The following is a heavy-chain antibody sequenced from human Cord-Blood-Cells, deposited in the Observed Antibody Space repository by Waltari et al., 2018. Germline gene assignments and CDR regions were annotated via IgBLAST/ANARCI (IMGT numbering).Heavy chain of an antibody. CDR2: ISYDGSNK. Sequence: QVQLVESGGGVVQPGRSLRLSCAASGFTFSSYAMHWVRQAPGKGLEVVAVISYDGSNKYYADSVKGRFTISRDNSKNTLYLQMNSLRAEDTAVYYCARDSRSGGMDVWGQGTTVTVSS. CDR3: ARDSRSGGMDV. CDR1: GFTFSSYA. J-gene: IGHJ6*02. V-gene: IGHV3-30-3*01.